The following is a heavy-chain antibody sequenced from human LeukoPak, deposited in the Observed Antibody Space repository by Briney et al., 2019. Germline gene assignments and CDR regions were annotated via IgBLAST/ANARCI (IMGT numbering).Heavy chain of an antibody. CDR3: AKARIKDIVVVPVNY. Sequence: GGSLRLSCAASGFTFSSYAMSWVRQAPGKGLGWVSAISGSGGSTYYADSVKGRFTISRDNSKNTLYLQMNSLRAEDTAVYYCAKARIKDIVVVPVNYWGQGTLVTVSS. D-gene: IGHD2-2*01. CDR2: ISGSGGST. J-gene: IGHJ4*02. V-gene: IGHV3-23*01. CDR1: GFTFSSYA.